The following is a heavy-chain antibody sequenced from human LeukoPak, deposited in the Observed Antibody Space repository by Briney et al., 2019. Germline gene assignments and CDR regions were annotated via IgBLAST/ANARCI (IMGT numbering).Heavy chain of an antibody. CDR3: ARTPRGLALGAFDI. CDR1: GFTVSSNY. V-gene: IGHV3-53*01. CDR2: IYSGGST. D-gene: IGHD6-19*01. Sequence: PGGSLRLSCAASGFTVSSNYMSWVRQAPGKGLEWVSVIYSGGSTYYADSVKGRFTISRDNSKNTLYLQMNSLRAEDTAVYYCARTPRGLALGAFDIWGQGTMVTVSS. J-gene: IGHJ3*02.